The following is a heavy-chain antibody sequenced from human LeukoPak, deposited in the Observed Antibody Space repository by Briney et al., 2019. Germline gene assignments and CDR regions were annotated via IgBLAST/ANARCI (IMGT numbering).Heavy chain of an antibody. J-gene: IGHJ4*02. D-gene: IGHD3-22*01. V-gene: IGHV1-2*02. CDR2: INPNSGGT. Sequence: GAPVKVSCKASGYTFTGYYMHWVRQAPGQGLGWMGWINPNSGGTNYAQKFQGRVTMTRDTSISTAFMELSRLTSDDTAVYYCARVKTMIIVVSLFDYWGQGTLVTVSS. CDR3: ARVKTMIIVVSLFDY. CDR1: GYTFTGYY.